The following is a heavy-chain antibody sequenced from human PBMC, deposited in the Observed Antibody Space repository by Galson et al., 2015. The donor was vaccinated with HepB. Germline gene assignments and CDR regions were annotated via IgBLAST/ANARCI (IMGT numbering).Heavy chain of an antibody. V-gene: IGHV1-18*01. J-gene: IGHJ4*02. CDR2: ISASSGNT. D-gene: IGHD6-13*01. Sequence: SVKVSCKASGDSFGRFDVSWVRQAPGQGLEWLGWISASSGNTFSAEKFQGRLTLTTEPSTTTAYLELRSLRSADTAVYYCARGGTHIAAALEMDSWGQGTLVTVSS. CDR1: GDSFGRFD. CDR3: ARGGTHIAAALEMDS.